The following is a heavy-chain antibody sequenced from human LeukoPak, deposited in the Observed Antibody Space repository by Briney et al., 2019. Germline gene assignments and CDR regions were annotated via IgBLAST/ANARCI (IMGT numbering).Heavy chain of an antibody. J-gene: IGHJ6*02. CDR1: GGSISSYY. D-gene: IGHD3-9*01. CDR3: AASYYDILTGYPVMDV. V-gene: IGHV4-59*01. CDR2: IYYSGST. Sequence: KPSETLSLTCTVSGGSISSYYWSWIRQPPGKGLEWIGYIYYSGSTNYNPSLKSRVTISVDTSKNQFSLKLSSVTAADTAVYYCAASYYDILTGYPVMDVWGQGTTVTVSS.